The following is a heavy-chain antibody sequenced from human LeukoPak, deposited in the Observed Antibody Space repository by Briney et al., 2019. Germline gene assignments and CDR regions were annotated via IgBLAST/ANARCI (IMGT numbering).Heavy chain of an antibody. CDR2: INPNSGGT. V-gene: IGHV1-2*04. CDR1: GYTLTGYY. D-gene: IGHD6-19*01. Sequence: GASVKVSCKASGYTLTGYYMHWVRQAPGQGLEWMGWINPNSGGTNYAQKFRGWVTMTRDTSISTAYMELSRLRSDDTAVYYCARQDSSGCFDYWGQGTLVTVSS. J-gene: IGHJ4*02. CDR3: ARQDSSGCFDY.